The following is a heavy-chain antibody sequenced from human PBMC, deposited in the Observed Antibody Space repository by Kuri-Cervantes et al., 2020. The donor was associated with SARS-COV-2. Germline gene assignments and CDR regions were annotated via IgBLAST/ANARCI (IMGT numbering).Heavy chain of an antibody. Sequence: GESLKISCAASGFTFSSYRMSWVRQAPGKGLEWVTNIKQDGSEKYYVDSVKGRFTISRDNAKNSLYLQMNSLRAEDTAVYYCARERAGYCSGGSCYRGGRYDYWGQGTLVTVSS. J-gene: IGHJ4*02. CDR1: GFTFSSYR. CDR2: IKQDGSEK. V-gene: IGHV3-7*01. D-gene: IGHD2-15*01. CDR3: ARERAGYCSGGSCYRGGRYDY.